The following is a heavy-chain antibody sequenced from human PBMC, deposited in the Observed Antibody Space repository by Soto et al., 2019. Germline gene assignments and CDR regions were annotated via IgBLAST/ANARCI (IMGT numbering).Heavy chain of an antibody. D-gene: IGHD6-13*01. CDR3: ARKPAYSSNNWFDP. J-gene: IGHJ5*02. CDR2: IYYSGST. Sequence: XETLSLSCTVSGGSISSYYWSWIRQPPGKGLEWIGYIYYSGSTNYNPSLKSRVTISVDTSKNQFSLKLSSVTAADTAVYYCARKPAYSSNNWFDPWGQRTLVTVSS. V-gene: IGHV4-59*01. CDR1: GGSISSYY.